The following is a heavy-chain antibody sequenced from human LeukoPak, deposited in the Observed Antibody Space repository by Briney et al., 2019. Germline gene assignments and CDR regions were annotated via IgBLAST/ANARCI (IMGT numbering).Heavy chain of an antibody. J-gene: IGHJ5*02. CDR1: GYTLTELS. Sequence: ASVKVSCKVSGYTLTELSMHWVRQAPGKGLEWMGGFDPEDGETIYAQKFQGRATMTADKSTSTAYMELSSLRSEDTAVYYCARGGGTSLNNWFDPWGQGTLVTVSS. CDR2: FDPEDGET. V-gene: IGHV1-24*01. D-gene: IGHD2-15*01. CDR3: ARGGGTSLNNWFDP.